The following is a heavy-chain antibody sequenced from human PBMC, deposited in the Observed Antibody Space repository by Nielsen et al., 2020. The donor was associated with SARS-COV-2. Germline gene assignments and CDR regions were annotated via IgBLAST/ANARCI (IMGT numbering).Heavy chain of an antibody. D-gene: IGHD3-3*01. CDR3: ARELQEWTTIFGTGTGAYYFDY. CDR1: GYTFTSYG. Sequence: ASVNVSCKASGYTFTSYGISWVRQAPAQGLEWMGWISAYNGNTNYAQKLQGRVTMTTDTYTSTAYMELRSLRSDDTAVYYCARELQEWTTIFGTGTGAYYFDYWGQGTLVTVSS. V-gene: IGHV1-18*01. J-gene: IGHJ4*02. CDR2: ISAYNGNT.